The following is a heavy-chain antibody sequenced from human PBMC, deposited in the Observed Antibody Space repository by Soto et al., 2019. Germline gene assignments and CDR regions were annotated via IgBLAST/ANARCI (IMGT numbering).Heavy chain of an antibody. J-gene: IGHJ4*02. V-gene: IGHV4-59*13. CDR3: ATRFYSSGVLLDY. D-gene: IGHD3-10*01. CDR2: IYNSGTT. Sequence: SETLSLSCTVPGGSISNYYCSWIRQTPGKGLEYIGFIYNSGTTNYHPSLKSRVTISIDTSKSQFYLKLTSVTAADTAIYYCATRFYSSGVLLDYWGPGTQVTVS. CDR1: GGSISNYY.